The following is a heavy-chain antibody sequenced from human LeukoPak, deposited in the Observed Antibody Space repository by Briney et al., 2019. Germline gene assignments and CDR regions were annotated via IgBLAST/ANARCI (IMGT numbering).Heavy chain of an antibody. CDR2: IRSKANSYAT. CDR1: GFTFSGSA. V-gene: IGHV3-73*01. Sequence: GGSLRLSCAASGFTFSGSAMHWVRQASGKGLEWVGRIRSKANSYATAYAASVKGRFTISSDDSKNTAYLQMNSLKTEDTAVYYCTRLDHYYDSSGYYWEVRDYWGQGTLVTVSS. J-gene: IGHJ4*02. CDR3: TRLDHYYDSSGYYWEVRDY. D-gene: IGHD3-22*01.